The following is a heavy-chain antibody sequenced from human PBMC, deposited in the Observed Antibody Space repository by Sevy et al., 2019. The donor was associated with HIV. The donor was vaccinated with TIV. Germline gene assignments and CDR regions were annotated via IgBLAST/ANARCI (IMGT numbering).Heavy chain of an antibody. CDR2: IKQDGSEK. CDR3: ARDSVYSRGWYVSRSYYFDY. Sequence: GGSLRLSCVASGFTFSTYSMSWVRHTPGKGLEWVANIKQDGSEKYYVESVKGRFTISRDNAKSSLYLQMNSLRVEDTAVYYCARDSVYSRGWYVSRSYYFDYWGQGTLVTVSS. J-gene: IGHJ4*02. V-gene: IGHV3-7*03. CDR1: GFTFSTYS. D-gene: IGHD6-19*01.